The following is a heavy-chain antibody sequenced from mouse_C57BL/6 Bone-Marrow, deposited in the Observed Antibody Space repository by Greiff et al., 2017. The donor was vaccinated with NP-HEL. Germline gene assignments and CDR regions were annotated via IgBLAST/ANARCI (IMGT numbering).Heavy chain of an antibody. J-gene: IGHJ2*01. D-gene: IGHD1-1*01. CDR1: GYTFTSYW. Sequence: QVQLQQPGAELVMPGASVKLSCKASGYTFTSYWMHWVKQRPGQGLEWIGEIDPSASYTNYNQKFKGKSTLTVDKSSSTAYMQLSSLTSEDSAVYYCARSGYYGSPFDYWGQGTTLTVSS. CDR2: IDPSASYT. V-gene: IGHV1-69*01. CDR3: ARSGYYGSPFDY.